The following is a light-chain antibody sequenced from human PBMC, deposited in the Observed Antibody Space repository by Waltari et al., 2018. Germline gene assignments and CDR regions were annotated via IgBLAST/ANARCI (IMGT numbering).Light chain of an antibody. J-gene: IGLJ2*01. CDR2: DVT. CDR3: CSYAGTYTPL. CDR1: SSDVGGYNY. V-gene: IGLV2-11*01. Sequence: QSALTQPRSVSGSPGQSVAISCTGTSSDVGGYNYVSWYQQYPGTAPKLIIYDVTKRPSGVPGRFSGSKSGNTASLTISGLQAEDEADYYCCSYAGTYTPLFGGGTKLTVL.